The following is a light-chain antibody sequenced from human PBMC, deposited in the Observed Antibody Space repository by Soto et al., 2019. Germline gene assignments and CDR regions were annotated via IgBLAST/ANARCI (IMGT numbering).Light chain of an antibody. CDR1: QSVSSN. J-gene: IGKJ1*01. Sequence: EIVMTQSPATLSVSPGERATLSCRASQSVSSNLAWYQQKPGQAPRLLIYGASTRATGIPARFSGSGSGTEFTLTISGLQSQDFAVYYCQQYNNSPGTFGQGTTV. V-gene: IGKV3-15*01. CDR2: GAS. CDR3: QQYNNSPGT.